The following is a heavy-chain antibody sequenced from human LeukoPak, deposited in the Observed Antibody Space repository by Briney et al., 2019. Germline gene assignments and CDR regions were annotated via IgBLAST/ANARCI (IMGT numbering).Heavy chain of an antibody. CDR2: ISSSSSTI. V-gene: IGHV3-48*01. CDR1: GFTFSSYS. Sequence: GGSLRLSCAASGFTFSSYSTNWVRQAPGKGLEWVSYISSSSSTIYYADSVKGRFTISRDNAKNSLYLQMNSLRAEDTAVYYCARGVVGATRRIDYWGQGTLVTVSS. CDR3: ARGVVGATRRIDY. D-gene: IGHD1-26*01. J-gene: IGHJ4*02.